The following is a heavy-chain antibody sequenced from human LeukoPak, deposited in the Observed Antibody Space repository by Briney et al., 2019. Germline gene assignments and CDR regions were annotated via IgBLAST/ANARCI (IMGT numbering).Heavy chain of an antibody. D-gene: IGHD1-26*01. J-gene: IGHJ4*02. CDR1: GFTFGGSA. CDR3: AKVLSGSQDS. Sequence: GGSLRLSCAASGFTFGGSAMSWVRQAPGKGLEWVSTIGGGGENTYYADSAKGRFTNSRDNSKNTVYLQMNSLRAEDTAVYYCAKVLSGSQDSWGQGTLVTVFS. CDR2: IGGGGENT. V-gene: IGHV3-23*01.